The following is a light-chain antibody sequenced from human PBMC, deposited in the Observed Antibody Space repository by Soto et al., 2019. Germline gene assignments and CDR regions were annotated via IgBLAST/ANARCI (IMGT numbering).Light chain of an antibody. CDR1: SSNIGAGYD. CDR2: GNS. Sequence: QSVLTQPPSVSGAPGQRVTISCTGSSSNIGAGYDVHWYQQLQGTASKLLIYGNSNRPSGVPDRFSGSKSGTSASLAITGLQAEDEADYYCQSYDSSLSGYVFGTGTKLTVL. V-gene: IGLV1-40*01. J-gene: IGLJ1*01. CDR3: QSYDSSLSGYV.